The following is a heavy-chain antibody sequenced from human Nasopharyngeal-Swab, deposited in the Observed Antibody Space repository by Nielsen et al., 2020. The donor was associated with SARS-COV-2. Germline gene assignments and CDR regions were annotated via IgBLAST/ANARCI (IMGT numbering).Heavy chain of an antibody. V-gene: IGHV4-34*01. Sequence: SETLSLTCSVSGGSFNGFYWNWIRQPPGKGLEWIGEINHNERTNYNPSLKSRIAMLVDTSKNQVSLKVSSVSGGDTAVYYCARAGRVGDAYTGLDVWGQGTTVTVSS. CDR1: GGSFNGFY. J-gene: IGHJ6*02. D-gene: IGHD5-24*01. CDR3: ARAGRVGDAYTGLDV. CDR2: INHNERT.